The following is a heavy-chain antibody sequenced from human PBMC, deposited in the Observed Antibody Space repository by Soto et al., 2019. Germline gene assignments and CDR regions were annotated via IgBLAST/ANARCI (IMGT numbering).Heavy chain of an antibody. V-gene: IGHV4-34*01. CDR3: ARGNLECLFDDY. Sequence: QVQLQQWGAGLLKPSETLSLTCAVYGGSFSGYYWSWIRQPPGKGLEWIGEINHSGSTNYNPSLKSRVTISVDTSKNQFSLKLSSVTAADTAVYYCARGNLECLFDDYWGQGTLVTVSS. D-gene: IGHD3-3*01. J-gene: IGHJ4*02. CDR1: GGSFSGYY. CDR2: INHSGST.